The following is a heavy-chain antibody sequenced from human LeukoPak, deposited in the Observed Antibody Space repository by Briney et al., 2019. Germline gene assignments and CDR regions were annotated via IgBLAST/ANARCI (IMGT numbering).Heavy chain of an antibody. CDR1: GFTFSSYW. V-gene: IGHV3-7*05. CDR2: IKQDGSGK. D-gene: IGHD3-3*01. J-gene: IGHJ4*02. CDR3: ARSDFWSGYHRGYFDY. Sequence: PGGSLRLSCAASGFTFSSYWMSWVRQAPGKGLEWVAKIKQDGSGKYYVDSVKGRFTISRGNAENSLYLQMNSLRVEDTAVYYCARSDFWSGYHRGYFDYWGQGTLVTVSS.